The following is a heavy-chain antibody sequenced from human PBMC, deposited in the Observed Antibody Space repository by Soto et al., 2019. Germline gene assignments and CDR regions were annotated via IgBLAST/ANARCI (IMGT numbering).Heavy chain of an antibody. D-gene: IGHD3-10*01. CDR2: FIPIFVSA. V-gene: IGHV1-69*01. Sequence: QLHLVQSGAEVKKAGSSVKVSCKASGGTVSSYAITWVRQAPGKGLEWMGVFIPIFVSAHYAPKFQGRITITEDESTSTDYMELSGLTSEDTAIYYCARDVSSDTTGFRGYDLWGQGTQVTVSS. J-gene: IGHJ4*02. CDR3: ARDVSSDTTGFRGYDL. CDR1: GGTVSSYA.